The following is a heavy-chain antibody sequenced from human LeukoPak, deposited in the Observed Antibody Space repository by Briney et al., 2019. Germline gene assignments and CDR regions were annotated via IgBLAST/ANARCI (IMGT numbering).Heavy chain of an antibody. CDR3: AKVGITMVRGVTITNGYYYYYGMDV. D-gene: IGHD3-10*01. J-gene: IGHJ6*02. CDR2: ISGSGGST. Sequence: PGGSLRLSCAASGFTFSSYAMSWVRQAPGKGLEWVSAISGSGGSTYYADSVKGRFTISRDNSKNTLYLQMNSLRAEDTAVYYCAKVGITMVRGVTITNGYYYYYGMDVWGQGTTVTVSS. V-gene: IGHV3-23*01. CDR1: GFTFSSYA.